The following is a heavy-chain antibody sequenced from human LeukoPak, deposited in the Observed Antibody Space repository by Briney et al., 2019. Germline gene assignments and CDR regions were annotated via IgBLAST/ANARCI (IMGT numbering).Heavy chain of an antibody. CDR1: GCSISSSNW. CDR2: IYHSGST. V-gene: IGHV4-4*02. CDR3: ARDGLGYCSGGSCFRAGYFDY. J-gene: IGHJ4*02. Sequence: SETLSLTCAVSGCSISSSNWWSWVRQPPGKGLEWIGEIYHSGSTNYNPPLKSRVTISVDKSKNQFSLKLSSVTAADTAVYYCARDGLGYCSGGSCFRAGYFDYWGQGTLVTVSS. D-gene: IGHD2-15*01.